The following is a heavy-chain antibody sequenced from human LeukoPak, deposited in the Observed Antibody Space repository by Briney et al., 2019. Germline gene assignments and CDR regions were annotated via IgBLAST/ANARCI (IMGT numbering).Heavy chain of an antibody. J-gene: IGHJ6*03. CDR3: ARAPPGDNYHMDV. CDR1: GVSISSHY. Sequence: SETLSLTCSVSGVSISSHYWSWLRQPPGKGLEWIGYIYYSGSTNYNPSLKSRVTISVDTSKNQFSLKLSSVTAADTAVYYCARAPPGDNYHMDVWVKGTTVTVCS. CDR2: IYYSGST. V-gene: IGHV4-59*11.